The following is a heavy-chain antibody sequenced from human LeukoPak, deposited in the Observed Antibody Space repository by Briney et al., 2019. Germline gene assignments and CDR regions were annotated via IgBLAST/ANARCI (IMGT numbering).Heavy chain of an antibody. CDR2: IWYDGSNK. CDR3: ARDRLIGAYCGGDCYSPLDY. D-gene: IGHD2-21*02. V-gene: IGHV3-33*01. CDR1: GFTFSSYG. Sequence: GGSLRLSCAASGFTFSSYGMHWVRQAPGKGLEWVAVIWYDGSNKYYADSVKGRFTISRDNSKNTLYLQMNSLRAEDTAVYYCARDRLIGAYCGGDCYSPLDYWGRGTLVTVSS. J-gene: IGHJ4*02.